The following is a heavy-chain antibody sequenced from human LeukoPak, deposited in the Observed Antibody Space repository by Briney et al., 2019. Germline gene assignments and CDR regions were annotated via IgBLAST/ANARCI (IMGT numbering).Heavy chain of an antibody. J-gene: IGHJ4*02. D-gene: IGHD3-22*01. CDR1: GFTFSSYA. CDR3: GSLTVVAKDH. Sequence: GGSLRLSCAASGFTFSSYAMTWVRQAPGKGLEWVSALSSSGLRTYYADSVKGRFAISRDNSKNTLYLEMSSLRAEDTAVYYCGSLTVVAKDHWGQGTLVTVSS. V-gene: IGHV3-23*01. CDR2: LSSSGLRT.